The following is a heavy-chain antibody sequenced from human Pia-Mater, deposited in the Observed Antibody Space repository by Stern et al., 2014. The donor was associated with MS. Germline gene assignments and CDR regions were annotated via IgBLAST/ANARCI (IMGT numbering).Heavy chain of an antibody. CDR1: GGSITNRDY. Sequence: QVQLQESGPGLVKPSETLSLTCTVSGGSITNRDYWGWIRQSPGKGLEWIGSVHYSGITYYRPSLKSRATISIDTSRNQFFLRLNSGTATDTAVYFCARGVTAVTNYVPNWCFDLWGRGTLVTVSS. V-gene: IGHV4-39*02. CDR3: ARGVTAVTNYVPNWCFDL. CDR2: VHYSGIT. D-gene: IGHD4-11*01. J-gene: IGHJ2*01.